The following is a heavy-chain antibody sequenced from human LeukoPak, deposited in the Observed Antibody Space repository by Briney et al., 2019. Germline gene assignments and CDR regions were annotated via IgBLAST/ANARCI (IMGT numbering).Heavy chain of an antibody. CDR3: AKDMGPYYYDSSRGD. J-gene: IGHJ4*02. V-gene: IGHV3-9*01. CDR2: ISWNSGSI. CDR1: GFTFDDYA. D-gene: IGHD3-22*01. Sequence: GGSLRLSCAASGFTFDDYAMHWVRQAPGKGLEWVSGISWNSGSIGYADSVKGRFTISRDSAKNSLYLQMNSLRAEDTALYYCAKDMGPYYYDSSRGDWGQGTLVTVSS.